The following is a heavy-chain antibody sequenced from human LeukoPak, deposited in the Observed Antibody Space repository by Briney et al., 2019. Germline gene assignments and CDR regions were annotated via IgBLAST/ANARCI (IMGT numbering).Heavy chain of an antibody. J-gene: IGHJ5*02. D-gene: IGHD1-1*01. CDR1: GGSISSYY. Sequence: SETLSLTCTVSGGSISSYYWSWIRQPPGKGLEWIGYTSYSGSTNFNPSLKSRVTISVDTSKNQFSLKLSSVTAADTAVYYCAREGTAGTNLNWFDPWGQGTLVTVSS. V-gene: IGHV4-59*01. CDR2: TSYSGST. CDR3: AREGTAGTNLNWFDP.